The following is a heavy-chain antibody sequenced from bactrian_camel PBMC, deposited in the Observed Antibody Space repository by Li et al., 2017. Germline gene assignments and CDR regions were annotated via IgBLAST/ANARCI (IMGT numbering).Heavy chain of an antibody. Sequence: VQLVESGGDSVQAGGSLRLSCVASGFFSRGNCIGWFRQGPGKQREAVAAIYDGPVRDPSSPLYADSVKGRFTISKDNAKKTLYLQMRGLKGEDAATYYCAAGPWSGTCDPQRSLPFWGQGTQVTVS. D-gene: IGHD2*01. V-gene: IGHV3S54*01. J-gene: IGHJ4*01. CDR1: GFFSRGNC. CDR3: AAGPWSGTCDPQRSLPF. CDR2: IYDGPVRDPSSP.